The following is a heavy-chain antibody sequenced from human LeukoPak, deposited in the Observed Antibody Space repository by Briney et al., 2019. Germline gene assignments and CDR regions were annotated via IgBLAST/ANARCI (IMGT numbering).Heavy chain of an antibody. D-gene: IGHD3-3*01. CDR3: ARGGYDFWSGYYYYYYYGMDV. J-gene: IGHJ6*02. CDR1: GGSISNGDYY. Sequence: SETLSLTCTVSGGSISNGDYYWSWIRQHPGKDLEWIGYIYYRGSTYYNPSLKNRLSISIDTSKNQFSLKLSSVTAADTAVYYCARGGYDFWSGYYYYYYYGMDVWGQGTTVTVPS. CDR2: IYYRGST. V-gene: IGHV4-30-4*01.